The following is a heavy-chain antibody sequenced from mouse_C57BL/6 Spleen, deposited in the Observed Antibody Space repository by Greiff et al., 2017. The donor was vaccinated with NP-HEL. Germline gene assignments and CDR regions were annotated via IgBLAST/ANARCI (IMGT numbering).Heavy chain of an antibody. CDR2: ISSGGSYT. J-gene: IGHJ4*01. CDR1: GFTFSSYG. V-gene: IGHV5-6*01. Sequence: DVQLVESGGDLVKPGGSLKLSCAASGFTFSSYGMSWVRQTPDKRLEWVATISSGGSYTYYPDSVKGRFTISRYNAKNTLYLQLSSLKSEDTAMYYCARQDSDDAMDCWGQGTSVTVSS. CDR3: ARQDSDDAMDC.